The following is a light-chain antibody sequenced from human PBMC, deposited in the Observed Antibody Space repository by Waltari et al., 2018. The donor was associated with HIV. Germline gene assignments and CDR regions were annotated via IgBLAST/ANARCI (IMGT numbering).Light chain of an antibody. CDR2: GAS. J-gene: IGKJ4*01. V-gene: IGKV3-15*01. Sequence: EIVLTQSPASLSVSPGEKATLSCRASQNVITNLACYQQKPGQVSRLLIYGASTRATSIPARFSGSESGTEFTLNISSLQSEDFAVYFCQQYNNWPLTFGGGTKVEI. CDR3: QQYNNWPLT. CDR1: QNVITN.